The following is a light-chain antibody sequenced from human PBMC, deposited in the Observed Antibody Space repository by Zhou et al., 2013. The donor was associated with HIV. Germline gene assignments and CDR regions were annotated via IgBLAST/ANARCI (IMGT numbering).Light chain of an antibody. V-gene: IGKV3-20*01. CDR2: GAS. Sequence: EIVLTQSPGTLSLSPGERGTLSCRASQSVTNIAWYQQKPGQPPRLLIYGASSRATGIPDRFSGSGSGTDFTLTISRLEPEDFAVYYCLQCGGSSSWTFGQGTRVEIK. J-gene: IGKJ1*01. CDR3: LQCGGSSSWT. CDR1: QSVTN.